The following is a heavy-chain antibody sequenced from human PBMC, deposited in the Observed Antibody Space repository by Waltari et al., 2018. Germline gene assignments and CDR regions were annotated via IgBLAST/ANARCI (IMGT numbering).Heavy chain of an antibody. D-gene: IGHD2-8*01. V-gene: IGHV3-7*01. CDR2: VQHDGTEK. J-gene: IGHJ5*02. CDR3: ARDGRGVNSQFNLFDL. Sequence: EVQLVESGGGLVQPGGSLRLSCAASGFSFSNYWMNWLRQAPGKGWGWVANVQHDGTEKYYLDSVKGRFTISRDNAKSSLYLQMDSLRAEDTAIYYCARDGRGVNSQFNLFDLWGQGLQVTVSS. CDR1: GFSFSNYW.